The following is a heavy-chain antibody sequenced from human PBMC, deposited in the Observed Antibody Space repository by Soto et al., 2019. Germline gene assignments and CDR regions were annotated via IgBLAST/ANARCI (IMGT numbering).Heavy chain of an antibody. V-gene: IGHV3-33*01. Sequence: QVQLVESGGGVVQPGRSLRLSCAASGFTFSSYGMHWVRQAPGKGLEWVAVIWYDGSNKYYADSVKGRFTISRDNSKNTLYLQMNSLRAEDTAVYYCARGGVIVVEGGYYFDYWGQGTLVTVSS. D-gene: IGHD3-22*01. CDR3: ARGGVIVVEGGYYFDY. CDR2: IWYDGSNK. CDR1: GFTFSSYG. J-gene: IGHJ4*02.